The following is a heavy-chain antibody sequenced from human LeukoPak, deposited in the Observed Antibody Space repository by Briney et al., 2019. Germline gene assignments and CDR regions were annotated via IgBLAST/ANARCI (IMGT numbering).Heavy chain of an antibody. CDR2: IYYSGRA. D-gene: IGHD3-10*01. J-gene: IGHJ4*02. CDR3: ARGRFYGFSGDS. CDR1: GGATGSDGYY. Sequence: SETLSLTCSVSGGATGSDGYYWNWIRQHPGKGLEWFGYIYYSGRASYNPSPKSRVTISVDTSKNQFSLRLSSVTAADTAVYYCARGRFYGFSGDSWGQGSLVTVSS. V-gene: IGHV4-31*03.